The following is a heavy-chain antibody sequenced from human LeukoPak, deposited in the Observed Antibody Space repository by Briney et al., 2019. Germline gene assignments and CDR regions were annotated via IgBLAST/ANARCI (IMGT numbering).Heavy chain of an antibody. CDR3: ANLLDIVVVPAALAFDI. Sequence: GGSLRLSCAASGFTVSSNYMSWVRQAPGKGLEWVSVIYSGGSTYYADSVKGRFTISRDNSKNTLYLQMNSLRAEDTAVYYCANLLDIVVVPAALAFDIWGQGTMVTVSS. J-gene: IGHJ3*02. D-gene: IGHD2-2*01. CDR1: GFTVSSNY. V-gene: IGHV3-53*01. CDR2: IYSGGST.